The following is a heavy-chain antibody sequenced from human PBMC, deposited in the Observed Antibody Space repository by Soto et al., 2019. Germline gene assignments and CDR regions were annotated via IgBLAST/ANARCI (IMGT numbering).Heavy chain of an antibody. Sequence: EVQLVESGGGLIQPGGSLRLSCAASGFTVSGNFMGWVRQAPGKGLEWVSFIYTDGSTYYADSVKGRFTISRDNSKNTLYLQMTTLRAEDTAVFYCARVLRGQPNWFDPWGQGTLVTVSS. CDR1: GFTVSGNF. V-gene: IGHV3-53*01. D-gene: IGHD4-17*01. J-gene: IGHJ5*02. CDR2: IYTDGST. CDR3: ARVLRGQPNWFDP.